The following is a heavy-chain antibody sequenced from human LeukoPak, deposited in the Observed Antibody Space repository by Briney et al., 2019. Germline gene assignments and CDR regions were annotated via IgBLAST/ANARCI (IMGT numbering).Heavy chain of an antibody. D-gene: IGHD4-17*01. J-gene: IGHJ6*02. CDR2: IWYDGSNK. V-gene: IGHV3-33*01. CDR3: ARAFRYGDYVYYYGMDV. Sequence: GGSLRLSCAASGFTFSSYGMHWVRQAPGKGLEWVAVIWYDGSNKYYADSVKGRFTISRDNSKNTLYPQMNSLRAEDTAVYYCARAFRYGDYVYYYGMDVWGQGTTVTVSS. CDR1: GFTFSSYG.